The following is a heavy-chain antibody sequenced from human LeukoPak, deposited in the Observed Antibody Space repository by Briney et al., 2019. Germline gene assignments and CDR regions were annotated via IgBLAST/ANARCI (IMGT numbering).Heavy chain of an antibody. D-gene: IGHD4-17*01. V-gene: IGHV3-74*01. CDR1: GFTFSSYW. Sequence: GGSLRLSCAASGFTFSSYWMRWVRQAPGKGLVWVSRINSDGSSTSYADSVKGRFTISRDNAKNTLYLQMNSLRAEDTAVYYCATPYGDYYAFDIWGQGTMVTVSS. J-gene: IGHJ3*02. CDR2: INSDGSST. CDR3: ATPYGDYYAFDI.